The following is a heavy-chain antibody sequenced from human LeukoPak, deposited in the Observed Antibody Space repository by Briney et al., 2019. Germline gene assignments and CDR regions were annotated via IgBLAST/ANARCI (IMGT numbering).Heavy chain of an antibody. Sequence: PSETLSLTCTVSGVSISSYYWNWIRQPAGKGLEWIGRIYTSGSTKYNPSLRSRVTMSVDTSKNQFSLKLSSVTVADTAVYYCGRDGYYDSSGSYHRPFDYWGQGTLVSVSS. CDR2: IYTSGST. CDR1: GVSISSYY. CDR3: GRDGYYDSSGSYHRPFDY. D-gene: IGHD3-22*01. V-gene: IGHV4-4*07. J-gene: IGHJ4*02.